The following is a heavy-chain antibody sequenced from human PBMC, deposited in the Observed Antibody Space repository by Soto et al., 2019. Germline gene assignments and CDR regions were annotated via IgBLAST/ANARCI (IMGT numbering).Heavy chain of an antibody. V-gene: IGHV3-21*01. CDR2: ISSSSSYI. Sequence: GSLRLSCAASGFTFSSYSMNWVRQAPGKGLEWVSSISSSSSYIYYADSVKGRFTISRDNAKNSLYLQMNSLRAEDTAVYYCARERTYYYDSSGYPGRSYYYYGMDVWGQGTTVTVSS. CDR1: GFTFSSYS. CDR3: ARERTYYYDSSGYPGRSYYYYGMDV. D-gene: IGHD3-22*01. J-gene: IGHJ6*02.